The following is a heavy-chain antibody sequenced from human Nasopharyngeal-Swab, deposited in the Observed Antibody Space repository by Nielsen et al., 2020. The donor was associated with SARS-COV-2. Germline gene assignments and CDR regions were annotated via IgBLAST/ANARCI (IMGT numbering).Heavy chain of an antibody. D-gene: IGHD1-7*01. CDR2: VTRSGDST. Sequence: GESLKISCVASGFTFNSYGMYWVRRAPGKGLEYVSGVTRSGDSTSYGASVQGRFTISRDNSQNTVHLQMASLRPEDEAVYYCARGGLGITGITNEFDFWGQGTLVTVSS. V-gene: IGHV3-64*02. J-gene: IGHJ4*02. CDR1: GFTFNSYG. CDR3: ARGGLGITGITNEFDF.